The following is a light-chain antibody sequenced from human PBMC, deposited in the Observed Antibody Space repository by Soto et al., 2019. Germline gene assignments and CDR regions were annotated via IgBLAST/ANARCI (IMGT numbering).Light chain of an antibody. CDR3: CSYAGSYTLYV. Sequence: QSALTQPPSASGSPGQSVTISCTGTKNDIGVYDFVSWYQHHPGKAPRLIIYEVVQRPSGVPDRFSGSKSGNTASLTISGLQAEDEADYYCCSYAGSYTLYVFGTGTKLTVL. CDR1: KNDIGVYDF. V-gene: IGLV2-8*01. CDR2: EVV. J-gene: IGLJ1*01.